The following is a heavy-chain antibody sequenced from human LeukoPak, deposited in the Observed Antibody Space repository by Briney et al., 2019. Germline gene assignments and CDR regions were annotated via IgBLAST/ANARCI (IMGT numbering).Heavy chain of an antibody. CDR3: ARGLRWTRTIDY. Sequence: KSSETLSLTCAVYGGSFSGYYWSWIRQPPGKGLEWIGEINHSGSTNYNPSLKSRVTISVDTSKNQFSLKLSSVTAAETAVYYCARGLRWTRTIDYWGQGTLVTVSS. CDR2: INHSGST. CDR1: GGSFSGYY. J-gene: IGHJ4*02. V-gene: IGHV4-34*01. D-gene: IGHD4-23*01.